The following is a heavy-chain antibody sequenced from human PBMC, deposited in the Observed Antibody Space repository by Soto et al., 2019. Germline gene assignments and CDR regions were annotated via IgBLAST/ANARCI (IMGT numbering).Heavy chain of an antibody. Sequence: SETQSLTCAVYGGSISSSSYYWGGIRQPPGKGLEWIGSIYYSGSTYYNPSLKSRVTISVDTSKNQFSLKMSSVTAADKAVYYCARHFLDSYYYYYCMDVWGKGTTVTVSS. CDR1: GGSISSSSYY. J-gene: IGHJ6*03. CDR2: IYYSGST. V-gene: IGHV4-39*01. CDR3: ARHFLDSYYYYYCMDV. D-gene: IGHD3-3*01.